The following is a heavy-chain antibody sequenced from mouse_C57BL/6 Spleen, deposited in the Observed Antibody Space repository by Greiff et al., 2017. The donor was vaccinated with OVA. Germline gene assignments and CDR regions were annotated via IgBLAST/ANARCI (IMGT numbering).Heavy chain of an antibody. V-gene: IGHV1-63*01. J-gene: IGHJ2*01. CDR1: GYTFTNYW. CDR2: IYPGGGYT. Sequence: QVQLQQSGAELVRPGTSVKMSCKASGYTFTNYWIGWAMQRPGHGLEWIGDIYPGGGYTNYHEKFKGKATPTADKSTSTACMQFSSLTSEDSAIYYCARGGDYGRVYYFDYWSQGTTLTVSS. D-gene: IGHD2-4*01. CDR3: ARGGDYGRVYYFDY.